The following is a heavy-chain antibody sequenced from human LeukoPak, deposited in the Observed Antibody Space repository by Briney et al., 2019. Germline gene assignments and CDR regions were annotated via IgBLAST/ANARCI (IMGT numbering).Heavy chain of an antibody. Sequence: PSETLSLTCTVSGGSISSYYWSWIRQPPGKGLEWIGYIYYSGGTNYNPSLKSRVTISVDTSKNQFSLKLSSVTAADTAVYYCARVVGGSSGYYYYYYMDVWGKGTTVTVSS. V-gene: IGHV4-59*01. D-gene: IGHD6-6*01. CDR2: IYYSGGT. CDR1: GGSISSYY. J-gene: IGHJ6*03. CDR3: ARVVGGSSGYYYYYYMDV.